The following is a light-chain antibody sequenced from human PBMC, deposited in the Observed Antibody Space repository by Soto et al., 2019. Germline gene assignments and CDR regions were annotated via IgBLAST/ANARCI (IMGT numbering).Light chain of an antibody. V-gene: IGLV2-14*01. CDR3: SSYTISNTLPFV. Sequence: HSALTQPASVSGSPGQSITISCTGTRRDVGGYNYVSWYQQYPGKSPKLLIYEVTHRPSGVSNRFSGSKSGNTASLTISGFQAEDEADYYCSSYTISNTLPFVFGTGTKVTVL. CDR1: RRDVGGYNY. J-gene: IGLJ1*01. CDR2: EVT.